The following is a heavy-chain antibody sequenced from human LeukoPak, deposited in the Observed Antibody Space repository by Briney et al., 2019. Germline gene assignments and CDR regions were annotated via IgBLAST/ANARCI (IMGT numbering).Heavy chain of an antibody. J-gene: IGHJ1*01. D-gene: IGHD5-12*01. V-gene: IGHV4-39*07. CDR3: RIPATITGSKLSSRFDT. CDR1: GGSISSSSYY. CDR2: IYYSGST. Sequence: SETLSLTCTVSGGSISSSSYYWGWIRQPPGKGLEWIGSIYYSGSTYYNPSLKSRIKMSVDTSKNQFSVNLNSVTAADTAFARRRIPATITGSKLSSRFDTWGQGTLVTVSS.